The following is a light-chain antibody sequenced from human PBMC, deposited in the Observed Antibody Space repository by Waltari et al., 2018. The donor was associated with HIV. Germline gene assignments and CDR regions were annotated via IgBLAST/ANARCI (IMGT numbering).Light chain of an antibody. Sequence: SYELTQPPSVSVSPGQKARITCSGDAFPQQSGYWYQKKPGQAPWLVIYKDSERTSGIPERFSGSSSGTTVTLTISGVQAEDEADYHCQSADSSGTYVVFGGGTKLTVL. CDR3: QSADSSGTYVV. V-gene: IGLV3-25*03. CDR2: KDS. J-gene: IGLJ2*01. CDR1: AFPQQS.